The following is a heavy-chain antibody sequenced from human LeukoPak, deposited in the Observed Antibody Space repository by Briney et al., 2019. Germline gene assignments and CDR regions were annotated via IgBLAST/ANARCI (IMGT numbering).Heavy chain of an antibody. CDR1: GFTFSSYA. Sequence: GGSLRLSCAASGFTFSSYAMSWVRQAPGKGLEWVSAISGSGGSTYYADSVKGRFTISGDNSKNTLYLQMNSLRAEDTAVYYCARDLAYSRLDYWGQGMLVTVSS. V-gene: IGHV3-23*01. CDR2: ISGSGGST. D-gene: IGHD5-18*01. CDR3: ARDLAYSRLDY. J-gene: IGHJ4*02.